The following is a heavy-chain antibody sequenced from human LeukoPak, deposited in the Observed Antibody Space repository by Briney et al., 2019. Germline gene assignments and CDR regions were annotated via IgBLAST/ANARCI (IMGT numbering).Heavy chain of an antibody. Sequence: GGSLRLSCAASGFTFSDNYMTWIRQAPGKGLEWLSYISGNGGVIQYADSVKGRFTISRDNAKNLLYLQMDSLRVEDTAIYYCARDPRTVRIWGQGTLVTVSS. CDR1: GFTFSDNY. D-gene: IGHD1-1*01. CDR2: ISGNGGVI. J-gene: IGHJ4*02. V-gene: IGHV3-11*04. CDR3: ARDPRTVRI.